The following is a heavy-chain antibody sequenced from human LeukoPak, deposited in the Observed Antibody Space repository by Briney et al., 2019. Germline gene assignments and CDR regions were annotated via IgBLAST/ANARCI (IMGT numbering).Heavy chain of an antibody. J-gene: IGHJ6*02. V-gene: IGHV4-59*01. CDR1: GGSMSGYC. D-gene: IGHD3-10*01. CDR3: GRGVNYAMDV. CDR2: IYYNGIT. Sequence: PSETLSLTCTVPGGSMSGYCWNRIRQPPGQGLEWIGCIYYNGITVYSPSLRSRVTISLDTSMNQFSLRLTSVTAADTAVYYCGRGVNYAMDVWGQGTTVTVSS.